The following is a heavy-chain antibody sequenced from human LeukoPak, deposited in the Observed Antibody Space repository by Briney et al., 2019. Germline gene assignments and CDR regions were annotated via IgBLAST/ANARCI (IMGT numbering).Heavy chain of an antibody. CDR1: GFTFSSYE. Sequence: PGGSLRLSCAASGFTFSSYEMNWVRQAPGKGLEWVSYISSSGSTIYYADSVKGRFTISRDNAKNSLYLQMNSLRAEDTAVYYCARDYYDSSFDYWGQGTLVTVSS. V-gene: IGHV3-48*03. CDR3: ARDYYDSSFDY. D-gene: IGHD3-22*01. J-gene: IGHJ4*02. CDR2: ISSSGSTI.